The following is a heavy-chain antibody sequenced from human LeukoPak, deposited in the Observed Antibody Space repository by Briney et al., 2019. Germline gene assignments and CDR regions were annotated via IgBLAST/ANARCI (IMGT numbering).Heavy chain of an antibody. J-gene: IGHJ4*02. CDR2: INANSGGK. D-gene: IGHD3-10*01. CDR3: AREYGSGYYYVYLDY. CDR1: GYTFTGHY. V-gene: IGHV1-2*02. Sequence: ASVKVSCKASGYTFTGHYMHWVRQAPGQGLEWMGWINANSGGKTYAQKFQGRVSMTRDTSISTAYMELSGLSSDDTAVYYCAREYGSGYYYVYLDYWGQGTLVTVSS.